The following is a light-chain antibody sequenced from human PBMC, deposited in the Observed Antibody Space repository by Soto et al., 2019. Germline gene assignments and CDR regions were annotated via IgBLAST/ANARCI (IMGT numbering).Light chain of an antibody. CDR3: LLYGDSPPAYT. J-gene: IGKJ2*01. CDR1: QSVSSRN. CDR2: GAS. V-gene: IGKV3-20*01. Sequence: EIVLTQSPGTVSLAPGERATLSCRASQSVSSRNLAWYRQKPGQAPSILIFGASNRATGIPDRFSGSGSGTDFTLTISRLEPEDCAVYYCLLYGDSPPAYTFGQGTKLEIK.